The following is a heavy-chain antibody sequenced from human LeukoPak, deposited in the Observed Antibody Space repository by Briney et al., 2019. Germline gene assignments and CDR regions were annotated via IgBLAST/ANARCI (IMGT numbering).Heavy chain of an antibody. CDR1: GFTFSNAW. J-gene: IGHJ6*02. Sequence: GGSLRLSCAASGFTFSNAWMSWVRQAAGKEGEWVGRIKSKTDGGTTDYAAPVKGRFTISGDDSKNTLYLQMNSLKTEDTAVYYCTRVGPYCSSTSCYAGYYYYYGMDVWGQGTTVTVSS. CDR3: TRVGPYCSSTSCYAGYYYYYGMDV. V-gene: IGHV3-15*01. D-gene: IGHD2-2*01. CDR2: IKSKTDGGTT.